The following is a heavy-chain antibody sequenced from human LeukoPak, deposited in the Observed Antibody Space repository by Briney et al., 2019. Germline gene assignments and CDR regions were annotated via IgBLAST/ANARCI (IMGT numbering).Heavy chain of an antibody. CDR2: IYYSGST. CDR3: ARGWKRIKSYYYDSSGHPTYAFDI. CDR1: GGSISSYY. J-gene: IGHJ3*02. D-gene: IGHD3-22*01. V-gene: IGHV4-59*01. Sequence: SETLSLTCTVSGGSISSYYWSWIRQPPGKGLEWIGYIYYSGSTNYNPSLKSRVTIPVDTSKNQFSLKLSSVTAADTAVYYCARGWKRIKSYYYDSSGHPTYAFDIWGQGTMVTVSS.